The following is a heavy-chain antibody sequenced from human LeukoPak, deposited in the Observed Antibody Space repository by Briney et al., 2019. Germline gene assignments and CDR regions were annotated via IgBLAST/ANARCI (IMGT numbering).Heavy chain of an antibody. J-gene: IGHJ6*03. CDR2: IYYSGST. V-gene: IGHV4-39*07. CDR3: AKGGLQGSYYYYYMDV. D-gene: IGHD4-11*01. CDR1: GGSISSISYY. Sequence: PSETLSLTCTVSGGSISSISYYWGWIRQPPGKGLEWIGHIYYSGSTFYNPSLKSRVTISVDTSKNQFSLKLRSVTAADTAMYYCAKGGLQGSYYYYYMDVWGKGTTVTISS.